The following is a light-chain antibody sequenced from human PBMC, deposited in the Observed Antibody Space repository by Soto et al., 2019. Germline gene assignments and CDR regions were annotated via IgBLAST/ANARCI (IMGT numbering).Light chain of an antibody. CDR1: NIESKS. CDR3: QVWDTISDHYV. CDR2: VDS. Sequence: SYELTQPHSVSVATAQTARITCGGNNIESKSVHWYQQRPGQAPVLVIYVDSDRPSGIPDRFSASTSGTTAALTISRVEAGDEADYYCQVWDTISDHYVFGSGTKVTVL. J-gene: IGLJ1*01. V-gene: IGLV3-21*02.